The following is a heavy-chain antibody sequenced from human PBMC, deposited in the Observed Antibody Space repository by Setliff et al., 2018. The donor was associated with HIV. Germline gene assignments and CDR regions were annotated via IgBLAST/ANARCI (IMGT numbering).Heavy chain of an antibody. CDR3: ARVKIVDTATITGLFYYHYIDV. V-gene: IGHV3-73*01. J-gene: IGHJ6*03. CDR1: GFIFSGAA. CDR2: IRTNAKGYAT. D-gene: IGHD5-18*01. Sequence: GGSLRLSCAASGFIFSGAAMHWVRQTSGKGLEWVGRIRTNAKGYATEYAASVKGRFIISRDDSKSTAYLQMSSLQTEDTAVYYCARVKIVDTATITGLFYYHYIDVWGKGTTVTVSS.